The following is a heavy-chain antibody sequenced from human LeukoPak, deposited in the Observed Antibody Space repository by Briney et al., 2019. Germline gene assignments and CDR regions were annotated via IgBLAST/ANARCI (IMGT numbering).Heavy chain of an antibody. V-gene: IGHV1-2*02. D-gene: IGHD3-3*02. CDR3: ARLATQGPWFDP. J-gene: IGHJ5*02. CDR2: INPNSGGT. Sequence: ASVKVSCKASGCTFTGYYMHWVRQAPGQGLEWMGWINPNSGGTNYAQKFQGRVTMTRDTSISTAYMELSRLRSDDTAVYYCARLATQGPWFDPWGQGTLVTVSS. CDR1: GCTFTGYY.